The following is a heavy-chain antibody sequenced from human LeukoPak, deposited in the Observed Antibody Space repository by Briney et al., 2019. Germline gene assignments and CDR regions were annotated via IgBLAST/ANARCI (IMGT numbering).Heavy chain of an antibody. CDR3: ARLPVAGPLSEGFDI. Sequence: SETLSLTCTVSGGSITTSIQYWVWIRQPPGKGLEWIGSIYYDGSTYYHPSLKSRFTISVETSKNQFSLKMRSVTATDTAVYYCARLPVAGPLSEGFDIWGQGTTVTVSS. V-gene: IGHV4-39*01. J-gene: IGHJ3*02. D-gene: IGHD6-19*01. CDR1: GGSITTSIQY. CDR2: IYYDGST.